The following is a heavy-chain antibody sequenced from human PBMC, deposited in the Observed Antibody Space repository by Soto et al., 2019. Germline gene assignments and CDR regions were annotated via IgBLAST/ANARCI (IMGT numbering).Heavy chain of an antibody. CDR3: ARDLYDYGDWAGDY. V-gene: IGHV3-48*02. Sequence: GGSLRLSCAASGFTFSSYSMNSVRQAPGKGLEWVSYISSSSSTIYYADSVKGRFTISRDNAKNSLYLQMNSLRDEDTAVYYCARDLYDYGDWAGDYWGQGTLVTVSS. CDR2: ISSSSSTI. J-gene: IGHJ4*02. CDR1: GFTFSSYS. D-gene: IGHD4-17*01.